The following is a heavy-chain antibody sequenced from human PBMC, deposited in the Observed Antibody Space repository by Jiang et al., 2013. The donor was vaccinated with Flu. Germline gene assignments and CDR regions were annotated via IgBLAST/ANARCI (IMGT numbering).Heavy chain of an antibody. V-gene: IGHV4-59*01. CDR1: DDSITSYY. CDR3: ARAVAGYYYRMDV. CDR2: IYYTGST. D-gene: IGHD6-19*01. Sequence: GSGLVKPSGTLSLTCTVSDDSITSYYWIWIRQPPGKGLEWIGNIYYTGSTNYNPALRSRVTMSVDTSKNQFSLRLRSVTAADTAVYYCARAVAGYYYRMDVWGQGTTVTVSS. J-gene: IGHJ6*02.